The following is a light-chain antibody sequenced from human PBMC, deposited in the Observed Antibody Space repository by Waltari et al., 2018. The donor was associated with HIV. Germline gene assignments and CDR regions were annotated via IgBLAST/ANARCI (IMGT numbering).Light chain of an antibody. CDR1: SSDVGGYHY. V-gene: IGLV2-14*01. CDR3: TSYTSSSTYV. CDR2: EVS. J-gene: IGLJ1*01. Sequence: QSALTQPASVSGSPGQSITISCTGTSSDVGGYHYVSRYQQHPGKAPKLMIYEVSNRPSGVSNRFSGSKSGNTASLTISGLQAEDEADYYCTSYTSSSTYVFGTGTKVTVL.